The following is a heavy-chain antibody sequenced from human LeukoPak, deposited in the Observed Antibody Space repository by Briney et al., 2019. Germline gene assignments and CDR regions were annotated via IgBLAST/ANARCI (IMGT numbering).Heavy chain of an antibody. CDR1: GFTFSSYG. J-gene: IGHJ4*02. Sequence: QPGRSLRPSCAASGFTFSSYGMHWVRQAPGKGLEWVAVMWYDGSNKYYADSVKGRFTISRDNSKNTLYLQMHSLRAEDTAVYYCARDEVTTPRDWGQGTLVTVSS. D-gene: IGHD4-17*01. CDR3: ARDEVTTPRD. CDR2: MWYDGSNK. V-gene: IGHV3-33*01.